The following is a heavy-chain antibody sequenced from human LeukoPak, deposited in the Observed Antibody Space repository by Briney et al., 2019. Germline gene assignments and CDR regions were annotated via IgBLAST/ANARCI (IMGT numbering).Heavy chain of an antibody. D-gene: IGHD2-2*01. CDR3: ARVGDIVVVPARAWFDP. CDR1: GYTFTSYG. Sequence: SVKVSCKASGYTFTSYGISWVRQAPGQGLEWMGRIIPILGIANYAQKFQGRVTITADKSTSTAYMELSSLRSEDTAVYYCARVGDIVVVPARAWFDPWGQGTLVTVSS. CDR2: IIPILGIA. V-gene: IGHV1-69*04. J-gene: IGHJ5*02.